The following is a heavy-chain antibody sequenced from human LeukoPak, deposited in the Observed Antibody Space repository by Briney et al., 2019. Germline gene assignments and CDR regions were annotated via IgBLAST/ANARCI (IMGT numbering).Heavy chain of an antibody. CDR2: INPNSGGT. V-gene: IGHV1-2*02. D-gene: IGHD4-17*01. J-gene: IGHJ4*02. Sequence: GASVKVSCKASGYTFTGYYMHWVRQAPGQGLEWMGWINPNSGGTNYAQKFQGRVTMTRDTSISTAYMELSRLRSDDTAMYYCARDRMGDYGDYAAYYFDYWGQGTLVTVSS. CDR3: ARDRMGDYGDYAAYYFDY. CDR1: GYTFTGYY.